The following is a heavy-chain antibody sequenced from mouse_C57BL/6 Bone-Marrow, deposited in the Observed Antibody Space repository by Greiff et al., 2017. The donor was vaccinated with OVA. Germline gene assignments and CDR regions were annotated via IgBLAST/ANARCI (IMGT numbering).Heavy chain of an antibody. J-gene: IGHJ2*01. CDR1: GFNIKDDY. CDR2: IDPENGDT. V-gene: IGHV14-4*01. D-gene: IGHD1-1*01. CDR3: TPLMTTVGADY. Sequence: EVQLQQSGAELVRPGASVKLSCTASGFNIKDDYMHWVKQRPEQGLEWIGWIDPENGDTEYASKFQGKATITADTYSNTAYLQLSSLTSENTAVYYCTPLMTTVGADYGGQGTTLAVSS.